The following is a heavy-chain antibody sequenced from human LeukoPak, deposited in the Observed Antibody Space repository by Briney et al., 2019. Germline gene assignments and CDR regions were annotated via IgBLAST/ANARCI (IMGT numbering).Heavy chain of an antibody. CDR2: ISAYNGNT. V-gene: IGHV1-18*01. Sequence: ASVKVSCKASGYTFTSYGISWVRQAPGQGLEWMGWISAYNGNTNYAQKLQGRVTMTTDTSTSTAYMELRSLRSDDTAVYYCARDKYYDFWSGSIYWGQGTLVTVSS. D-gene: IGHD3-3*01. J-gene: IGHJ4*02. CDR3: ARDKYYDFWSGSIY. CDR1: GYTFTSYG.